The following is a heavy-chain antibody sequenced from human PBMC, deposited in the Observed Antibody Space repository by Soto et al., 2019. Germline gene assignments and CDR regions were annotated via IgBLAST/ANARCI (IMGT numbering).Heavy chain of an antibody. Sequence: GGSLRLSCAASGFTFSSYAMHWVRQAPGKGLEWVAVISYDGSNKYYADSVKSRFTISRDNSKNTLYLQMNSLRAEDTAVYYCAREQGYCSGGSCLRAPYYYYGMDVWGQGTTVTVSS. CDR2: ISYDGSNK. V-gene: IGHV3-30-3*01. D-gene: IGHD2-15*01. CDR3: AREQGYCSGGSCLRAPYYYYGMDV. CDR1: GFTFSSYA. J-gene: IGHJ6*02.